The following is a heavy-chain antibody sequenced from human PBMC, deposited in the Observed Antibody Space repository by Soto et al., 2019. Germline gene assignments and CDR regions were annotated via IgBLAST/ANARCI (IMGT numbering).Heavy chain of an antibody. CDR3: ARDRVSSGWYVSWAFDI. CDR2: IYPNSGGT. CDR1: GYTFTGYY. V-gene: IGHV1-2*04. D-gene: IGHD6-19*01. Sequence: GASVKVSCKASGYTFTGYYIHWVRHAPGQGIEWMGWIYPNSGGTNYAQKFQGWVTMTGDTSIKTAYIELSRLTSDDTAVYYCARDRVSSGWYVSWAFDIWGQGTMVTVSS. J-gene: IGHJ3*02.